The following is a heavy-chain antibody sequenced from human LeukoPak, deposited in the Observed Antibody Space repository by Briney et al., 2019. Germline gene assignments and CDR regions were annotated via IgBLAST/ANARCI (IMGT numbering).Heavy chain of an antibody. V-gene: IGHV3-21*01. J-gene: IGHJ4*02. D-gene: IGHD3-10*01. Sequence: GWALRLSCATSTVTFSSYTMNWVRQAPGKGLEWVSSISPSGNSKYHADSVKGRFTTSRDNAENYLYMQLNSLRAEDTGVYYCVRDFLGESGAGGYWGQGTLVTVSS. CDR3: VRDFLGESGAGGY. CDR2: ISPSGNSK. CDR1: TVTFSSYT.